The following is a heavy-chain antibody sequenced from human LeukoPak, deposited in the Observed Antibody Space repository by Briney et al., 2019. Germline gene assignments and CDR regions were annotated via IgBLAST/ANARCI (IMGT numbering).Heavy chain of an antibody. CDR3: ARAGVTRGYSGYDYLYLAPVGWFDP. J-gene: IGHJ5*02. CDR2: IYYSGST. V-gene: IGHV4-30-4*01. Sequence: TPSETLSLTCTVSGGSISSGDYYWSWIRQPPGKGLEWIGYIYYSGSTYYNPSLKSRVTISVDTSKNQFSLKLSSVTAADTAVYYCARAGVTRGYSGYDYLYLAPVGWFDPWGQGTLVTVSS. CDR1: GGSISSGDYY. D-gene: IGHD5-12*01.